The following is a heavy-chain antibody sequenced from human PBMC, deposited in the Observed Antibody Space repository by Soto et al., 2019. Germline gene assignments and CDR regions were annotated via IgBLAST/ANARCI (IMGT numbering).Heavy chain of an antibody. CDR1: GFTFSDYY. Sequence: PGGSLRLSCAASGFTFSDYYMSWIRQAPGKGLEWVSYISSSGSTIYYADSVKGRFTISRDNAKNSLYLQMNSLRAEDTAVYYCASPYSSSSKTVDDYWGQGTLVTVSS. CDR3: ASPYSSSSKTVDDY. D-gene: IGHD6-13*01. V-gene: IGHV3-11*01. J-gene: IGHJ4*02. CDR2: ISSSGSTI.